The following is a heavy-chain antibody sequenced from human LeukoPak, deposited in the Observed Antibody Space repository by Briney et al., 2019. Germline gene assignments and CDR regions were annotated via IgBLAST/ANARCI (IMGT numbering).Heavy chain of an antibody. CDR3: AREVTYYYDSSGSFDY. CDR2: IYYSGST. CDR1: GGSISSYY. V-gene: IGHV4-59*01. Sequence: SETLSLTCTVSGGSISSYYWSWIRQPPGKGLEWIGYIYYSGSTNYNPSLKSRVTISVVTSKNQFSLKLSSVTAADTAVYYCAREVTYYYDSSGSFDYWGQGTLVTVSS. D-gene: IGHD3-22*01. J-gene: IGHJ4*02.